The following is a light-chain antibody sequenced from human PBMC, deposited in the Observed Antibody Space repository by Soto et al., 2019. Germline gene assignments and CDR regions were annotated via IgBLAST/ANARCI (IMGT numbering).Light chain of an antibody. Sequence: QSALTQPASVSGSPGQSITISCTGTSSDVGGYNYVSWYQQHPGKAPKLMIYEVSNRPSGVSNRFSGSKSGNTASLTISGVQAEDEGDYYSSSYTSGSTPLVFGTGTKQTVL. V-gene: IGLV2-14*01. CDR2: EVS. CDR3: SSYTSGSTPLV. CDR1: SSDVGGYNY. J-gene: IGLJ1*01.